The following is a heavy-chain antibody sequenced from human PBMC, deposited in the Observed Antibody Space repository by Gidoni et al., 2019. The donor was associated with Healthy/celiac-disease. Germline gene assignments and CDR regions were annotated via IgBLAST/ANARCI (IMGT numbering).Heavy chain of an antibody. V-gene: IGHV1-2*02. CDR3: ARDLIPYYYDSSGMLDY. D-gene: IGHD3-22*01. J-gene: IGHJ4*02. CDR2: INPNSGGT. CDR1: GYTFTGYY. Sequence: QVQLVQSGAEVKKPGASVKVSCKASGYTFTGYYMHWVRQAPGQGLEWMGWINPNSGGTNYAQKFQGRVTMTRDTSISTAYMELSRLRSDDTAVYYCARDLIPYYYDSSGMLDYWGQGTLVTVSS.